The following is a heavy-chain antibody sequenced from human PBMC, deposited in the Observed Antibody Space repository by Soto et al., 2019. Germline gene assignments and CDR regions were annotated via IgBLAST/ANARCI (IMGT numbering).Heavy chain of an antibody. CDR1: GYSFTSYW. D-gene: IGHD6-13*01. CDR2: IYPGDSDT. CDR3: ARTWGIAAAGTFYFDY. V-gene: IGHV5-51*01. Sequence: LGESLKISCKGSGYSFTSYWIGWVRQMPGKGLEWMGIIYPGDSDTRYSPSFQGQVTISADKSISTAYLQWSSLKASDTAMYYCARTWGIAAAGTFYFDYWGQGPLVTVSS. J-gene: IGHJ4*02.